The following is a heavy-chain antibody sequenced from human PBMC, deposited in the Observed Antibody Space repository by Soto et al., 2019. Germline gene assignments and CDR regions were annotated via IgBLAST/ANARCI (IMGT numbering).Heavy chain of an antibody. J-gene: IGHJ4*02. Sequence: ASVQVSFQGSGYTCTGYYMHWVRQAPGQGLEWMGWINPNSGGTNYAQKFQGRVTMTRDTSISTAYMELSRLRSDDTAVYYCARGGNDGWYFDYWGQGTLVTVSS. D-gene: IGHD6-19*01. V-gene: IGHV1-2*02. CDR3: ARGGNDGWYFDY. CDR2: INPNSGGT. CDR1: GYTCTGYY.